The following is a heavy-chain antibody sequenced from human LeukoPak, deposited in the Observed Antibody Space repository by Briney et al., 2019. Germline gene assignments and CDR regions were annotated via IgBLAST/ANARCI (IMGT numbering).Heavy chain of an antibody. J-gene: IGHJ4*02. CDR1: GGSISSSSYY. V-gene: IGHV4-39*07. CDR3: ARSGIAAAFWGSSQYYFDY. D-gene: IGHD6-13*01. CDR2: IYYSGST. Sequence: PSETLSLTCTVSGGSISSSSYYWGWIRQPPGKGLEWIGSIYYSGSTYYNPSLKSRVTISVDTSKNQFSLKLSSVTAADTAVYYCARSGIAAAFWGSSQYYFDYWGQGTLVTVSS.